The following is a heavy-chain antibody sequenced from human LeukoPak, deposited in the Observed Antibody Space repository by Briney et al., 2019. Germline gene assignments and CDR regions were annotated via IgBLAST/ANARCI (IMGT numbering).Heavy chain of an antibody. V-gene: IGHV3-23*01. Sequence: GGSLRLSCAASGFTFSSYAMSWAGQAPGKGLEWVPDISGNGRGTYYVDSVKGRFTISKDNSKHTLYLQMNSLRAEDTAVYYCARDSPFKFWEAFFGMDVWGQGTTVSVFS. CDR2: ISGNGRGT. D-gene: IGHD3-10*01. J-gene: IGHJ6*01. CDR3: ARDSPFKFWEAFFGMDV. CDR1: GFTFSSYA.